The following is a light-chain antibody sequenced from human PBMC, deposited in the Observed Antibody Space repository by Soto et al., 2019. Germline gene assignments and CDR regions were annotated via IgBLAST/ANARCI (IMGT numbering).Light chain of an antibody. CDR2: EVS. CDR1: SSDVGYYNF. J-gene: IGLJ1*01. CDR3: SSYTSSTTRV. Sequence: LTQPASVSGSPGQSFTISCTGTSSDVGYYNFVSWYQQHPGKAPKLMIYEVSNRPSGVSTRFSGSKSGNTASLTISGLQAEDEADYYCSSYTSSTTRVFGPGTKVTVL. V-gene: IGLV2-14*01.